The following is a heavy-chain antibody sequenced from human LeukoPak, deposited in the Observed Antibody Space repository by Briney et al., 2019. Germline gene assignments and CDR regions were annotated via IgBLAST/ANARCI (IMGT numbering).Heavy chain of an antibody. Sequence: GGSLRLSCAASGFTFSSYWMSWVRQAPGKGLEWVANIKQDGSEKYYVDSVKGRFTISRDNAKNSLYLQMNSLRAEDTAVYYCAKEGGYGGNSYYYYMDVWGKGTTVTVSS. D-gene: IGHD4-23*01. CDR2: IKQDGSEK. CDR3: AKEGGYGGNSYYYYMDV. J-gene: IGHJ6*03. CDR1: GFTFSSYW. V-gene: IGHV3-7*01.